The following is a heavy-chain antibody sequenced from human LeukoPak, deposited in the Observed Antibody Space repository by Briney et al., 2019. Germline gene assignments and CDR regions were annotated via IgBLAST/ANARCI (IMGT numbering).Heavy chain of an antibody. CDR3: ARGIAAVGIVGVFDC. D-gene: IGHD6-13*01. J-gene: IGHJ4*02. CDR1: GFSVSSNH. Sequence: GGSLSLSCAASGFSVSSNHMSWVRQAPGKGLEWVSVIYSSGNTHYADSVKGRFTISRDNSKNTLYLQMNSLRAEDTAVYYCARGIAAVGIVGVFDCWGQGTLVTVSS. CDR2: IYSSGNT. V-gene: IGHV3-66*01.